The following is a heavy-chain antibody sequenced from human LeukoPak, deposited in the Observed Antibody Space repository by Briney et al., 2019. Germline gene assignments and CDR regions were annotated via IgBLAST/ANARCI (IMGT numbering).Heavy chain of an antibody. Sequence: GGSLRLSCSASGFTFSSYAMHWVRQAPGKGLEYVSAISSNGGSTYYADSVKGRFTISRDNSKNTLYLQMSSLRAEDTAVYYCVKTGVTQWLCPDYWGQGTLVTVSS. J-gene: IGHJ4*02. CDR3: VKTGVTQWLCPDY. D-gene: IGHD5-12*01. CDR2: ISSNGGST. V-gene: IGHV3-64D*09. CDR1: GFTFSSYA.